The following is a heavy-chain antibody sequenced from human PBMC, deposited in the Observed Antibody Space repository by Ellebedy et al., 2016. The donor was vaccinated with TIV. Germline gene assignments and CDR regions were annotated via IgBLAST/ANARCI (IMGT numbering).Heavy chain of an antibody. V-gene: IGHV4-34*01. D-gene: IGHD3-9*01. CDR3: AKNPALRYLDWTIDN. Sequence: GSLRLXXAVYGASFSHYYWSWIRQPPGKGLEWIGEVNHRRSTYYNPSLKSRVAISIDTSKNQFSLKLSSVTAADTAVYYCAKNPALRYLDWTIDNWGQGTLVTVSS. CDR1: GASFSHYY. J-gene: IGHJ4*02. CDR2: VNHRRST.